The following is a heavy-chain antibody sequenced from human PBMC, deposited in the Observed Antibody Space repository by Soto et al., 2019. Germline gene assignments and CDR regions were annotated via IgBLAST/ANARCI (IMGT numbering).Heavy chain of an antibody. CDR2: ISGSGGNT. V-gene: IGHV3-23*01. CDR1: GFTFSTYA. CDR3: AKSYDSSYYYASGAFDI. Sequence: EVQLLESGGGLVQPGGSLRLSCAASGFTFSTYAMTWVRQAPGKGLEWVSSISGSGGNTYYADSVKGRFTISRDNSKNTLYLQMNSLRAEDTAVYYCAKSYDSSYYYASGAFDIWGQGTMVTVYS. D-gene: IGHD3-22*01. J-gene: IGHJ3*02.